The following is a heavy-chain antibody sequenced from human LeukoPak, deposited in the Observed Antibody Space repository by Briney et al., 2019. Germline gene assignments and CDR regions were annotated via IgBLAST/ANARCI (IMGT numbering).Heavy chain of an antibody. CDR2: ISYDGSNK. J-gene: IGHJ4*02. V-gene: IGHV3-30*18. CDR1: GFTSSSYG. D-gene: IGHD3-10*01. Sequence: PGRSLRLSCAASGFTSSSYGMHWVRQAPGKGLEWVAVISYDGSNKYYADSVKGRFTISRDNSKNTLYLQMNSLRAEDTAVYYCAKYRLSFTMVRGSIDYWGQGTLVTVSS. CDR3: AKYRLSFTMVRGSIDY.